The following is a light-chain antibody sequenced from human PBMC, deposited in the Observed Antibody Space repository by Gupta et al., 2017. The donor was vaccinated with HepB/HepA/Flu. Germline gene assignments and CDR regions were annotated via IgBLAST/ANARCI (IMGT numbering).Light chain of an antibody. J-gene: IGLJ2*01. Sequence: QSALPHPASVSGSPRQSITISCTGTSIDVGSYNLVSCYQQHPGHAPNLMIYEVSKRPAGVSSRFSGSKAGNTASLTXFXRQAEDXADYYSCSYASSSTLVFGGGTKLTVL. CDR1: SIDVGSYNL. V-gene: IGLV2-23*02. CDR3: CSYASSSTLV. CDR2: EVS.